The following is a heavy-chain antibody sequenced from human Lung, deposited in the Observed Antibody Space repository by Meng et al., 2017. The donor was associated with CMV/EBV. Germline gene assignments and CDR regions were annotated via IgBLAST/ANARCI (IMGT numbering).Heavy chain of an antibody. J-gene: IGHJ2*01. CDR3: ARDSPIEVAGTGYFDF. CDR1: GDSISSNKW. Sequence: QVQLQESGPGLVKPSGTLSLTCAVSGDSISSNKWWSWVRQPPGKRLKWIGEIYHSGSTNYNPSLKSRVTMSVDKSKNQFSLNLTSVTAADTAVYYCARDSPIEVAGTGYFDFWGRGTLVTVSS. D-gene: IGHD6-19*01. V-gene: IGHV4-4*02. CDR2: IYHSGST.